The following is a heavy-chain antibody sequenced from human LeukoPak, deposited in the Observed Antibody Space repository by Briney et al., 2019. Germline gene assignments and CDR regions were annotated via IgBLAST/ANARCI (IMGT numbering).Heavy chain of an antibody. J-gene: IGHJ4*02. Sequence: SETLSLTCTVSGGSVSSGSYYWSWIRQPPGKGLEWIGYIYYSGSTYYNPSLKSRVTISVDTSKNQFSLKLSSVTAADTAVYYCARAWSGSLGYWGQGTLVTVSS. D-gene: IGHD3-3*01. CDR3: ARAWSGSLGY. CDR2: IYYSGST. V-gene: IGHV4-61*01. CDR1: GGSVSSGSYY.